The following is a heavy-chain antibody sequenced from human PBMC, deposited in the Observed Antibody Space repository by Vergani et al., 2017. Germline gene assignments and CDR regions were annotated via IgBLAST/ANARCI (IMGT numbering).Heavy chain of an antibody. V-gene: IGHV4-31*03. CDR3: ARNLHDYGDYLPGLD. CDR1: GGSISSGGYY. Sequence: QVQLQESGPGLVKPSQTLSLTCTVSGGSISSGGYYWSWIRQHPGKGLEWIGYIYYSGSTYYNPSLKGRVPISVDTSKNRCSLKRSSVTAADTAVYYCARNLHDYGDYLPGLDWGQGTLVTVSS. J-gene: IGHJ4*02. CDR2: IYYSGST. D-gene: IGHD4-17*01.